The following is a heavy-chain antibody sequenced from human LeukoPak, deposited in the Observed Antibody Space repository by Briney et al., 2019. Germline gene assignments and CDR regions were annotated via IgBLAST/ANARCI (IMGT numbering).Heavy chain of an antibody. CDR1: GGTFSSYA. J-gene: IGHJ4*02. CDR3: ARTHQHCSSTSCYRYFDY. D-gene: IGHD2-2*02. CDR2: IIPIFGTA. V-gene: IGHV1-69*05. Sequence: SVKVSCKASGGTFSSYAISWVRQAPGQGLEWMGGIIPIFGTANYAQKFQGRVTITTDESTSTAYMELSSLRSEDTAVYYCARTHQHCSSTSCYRYFDYWGQGTLVTVSS.